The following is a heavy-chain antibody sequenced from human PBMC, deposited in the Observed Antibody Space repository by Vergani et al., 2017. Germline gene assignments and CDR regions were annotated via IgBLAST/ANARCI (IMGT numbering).Heavy chain of an antibody. CDR1: GFSLSNASMG. CDR3: SRIPPPDIAARYYFDY. CDR2: IFSNDEK. D-gene: IGHD6-6*01. J-gene: IGHJ4*02. Sequence: QVPLKESGPVLVKPTETLTLTCPVSGFSLSNASMGLSWLRQPPGKALGWLAHIFSNDEKTYSTSLKSRRTISKDTSKSQVVLTLTNMDPVDTATYYCSRIPPPDIAARYYFDYWGQGTLVTVSS. V-gene: IGHV2-26*01.